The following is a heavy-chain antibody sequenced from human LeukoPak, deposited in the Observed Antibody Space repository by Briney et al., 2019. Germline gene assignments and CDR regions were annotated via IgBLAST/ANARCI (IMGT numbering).Heavy chain of an antibody. D-gene: IGHD3-22*01. CDR2: IDTSGDT. Sequence: SETLSLTCSVSGGSISGYYWSWIRQPAGKGLEWIGRIDTSGDTNYNPSLKSRVTLSLDTSKNQCYLNLMSVTAADTAVYYCARGSRYYYDSSGYLFDYWGQGTLVTVSS. CDR3: ARGSRYYYDSSGYLFDY. V-gene: IGHV4-4*07. CDR1: GGSISGYY. J-gene: IGHJ4*02.